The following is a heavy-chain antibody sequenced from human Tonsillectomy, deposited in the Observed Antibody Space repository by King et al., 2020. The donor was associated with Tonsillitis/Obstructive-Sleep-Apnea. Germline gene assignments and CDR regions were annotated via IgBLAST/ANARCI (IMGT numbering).Heavy chain of an antibody. D-gene: IGHD2-15*01. J-gene: IGHJ5*02. CDR2: ISRSSCTI. V-gene: IGHV3-48*02. CDR1: GFTFSNYN. CDR3: ARSAVNWFDP. Sequence: VQLVESGGGLVQPGGSLRLSCAASGFTFSNYNMNWVRQAPGKGLEWVSYISRSSCTIYYADSVKGRFTISRDNAKNSLYLQMNNLRDEDTAVYYCARSAVNWFDPWGQGTLVTVSS.